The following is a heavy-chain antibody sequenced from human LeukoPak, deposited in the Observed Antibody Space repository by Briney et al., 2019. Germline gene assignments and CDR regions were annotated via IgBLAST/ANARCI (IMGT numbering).Heavy chain of an antibody. D-gene: IGHD6-13*01. CDR3: ILASAGPAY. J-gene: IGHJ4*02. Sequence: GGSLRLSCAASGFTFSNAWMTWVRQAPGKGLEWVGRIKSKTDGGTTDYAEPVKGRFTVSRDDSKNTLYLQMNTLKTEDTAVYYCILASAGPAYWGQGTLVTVSS. CDR1: GFTFSNAW. V-gene: IGHV3-15*01. CDR2: IKSKTDGGTT.